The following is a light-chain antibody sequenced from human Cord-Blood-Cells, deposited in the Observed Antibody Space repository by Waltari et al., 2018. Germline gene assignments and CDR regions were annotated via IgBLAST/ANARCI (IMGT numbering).Light chain of an antibody. J-gene: IGKJ4*01. CDR3: QQYDNLKLT. CDR1: QDISKY. V-gene: IGKV1-33*01. Sequence: DIQITQSPSFLSASVGDRVTITCQASQDISKYLNSYQQKQGKSPKLLIYDASNLETGVPSRFSGIGSGTDFTFTISSLQPEDIATYYCQQYDNLKLTFGGGTKVEIK. CDR2: DAS.